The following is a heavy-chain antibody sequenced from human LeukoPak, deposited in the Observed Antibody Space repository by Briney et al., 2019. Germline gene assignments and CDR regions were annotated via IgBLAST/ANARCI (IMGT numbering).Heavy chain of an antibody. D-gene: IGHD5-18*01. CDR1: GYTFSSYG. Sequence: ASVKVSCKASGYTFSSYGISWVRQAPGQGLEWMGWISAFNGNTSYAQKLQGRITMTTDTSTSTVYMELRSLRSDDTAVYYCARGGTVVDTANPFDFWGQGTLVTVSS. V-gene: IGHV1-18*01. CDR2: ISAFNGNT. CDR3: ARGGTVVDTANPFDF. J-gene: IGHJ4*02.